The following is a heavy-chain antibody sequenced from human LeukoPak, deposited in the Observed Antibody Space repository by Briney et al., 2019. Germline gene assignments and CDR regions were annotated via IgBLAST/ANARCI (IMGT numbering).Heavy chain of an antibody. Sequence: GGSLRLSCAASGFTFSDYYVNWIRQAPGKGLEWVSYSSSAGTIYYADSVKGRFTISRDNAKNSLYLQMNSLRAEDTAVYYCATTHGDFDWLMYYWGQGTLVTVSS. CDR1: GFTFSDYY. J-gene: IGHJ4*02. CDR3: ATTHGDFDWLMYY. D-gene: IGHD3-9*01. V-gene: IGHV3-11*04. CDR2: SSSAGTI.